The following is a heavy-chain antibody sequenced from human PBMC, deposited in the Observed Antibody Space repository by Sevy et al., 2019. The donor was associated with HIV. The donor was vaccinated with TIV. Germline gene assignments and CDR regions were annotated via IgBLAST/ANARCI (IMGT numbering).Heavy chain of an antibody. CDR3: ARALGMATFGQIRFDS. D-gene: IGHD5-12*01. CDR1: SYSVGSDNY. CDR2: IYRSGTT. Sequence: SETQSLTCAVSSYSVGSDNYWGWIRQSPGKGLEWIGIIYRSGTTYYNPSLKSRVTISVDTSKNQFSLKLSSVTASDTAVYFCARALGMATFGQIRFDSWGQGTLVTVSS. J-gene: IGHJ5*01. V-gene: IGHV4-38-2*01.